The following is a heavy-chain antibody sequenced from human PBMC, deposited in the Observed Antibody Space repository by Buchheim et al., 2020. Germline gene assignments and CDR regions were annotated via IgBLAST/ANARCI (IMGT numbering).Heavy chain of an antibody. Sequence: EVQLVESGGGLVQPGGSLRLSCAASGFTFSSYWMSWVRQAPGKGLEWVANIKQDGSEKYYVDSVKGRFTISRDNAKNSLYLKMNSLRAEDTAVYYCARERGYYDFWSGYYFFKLNWFDPWGQGTL. J-gene: IGHJ5*02. D-gene: IGHD3-3*01. CDR2: IKQDGSEK. CDR3: ARERGYYDFWSGYYFFKLNWFDP. CDR1: GFTFSSYW. V-gene: IGHV3-7*01.